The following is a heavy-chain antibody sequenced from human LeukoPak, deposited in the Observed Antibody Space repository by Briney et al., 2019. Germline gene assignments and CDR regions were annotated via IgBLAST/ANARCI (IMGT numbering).Heavy chain of an antibody. J-gene: IGHJ4*02. V-gene: IGHV1-18*01. CDR2: ISAYNGNT. CDR3: ARGTTYYDFWSGHGDY. CDR1: GYTFTSYG. Sequence: ASVKVSCKASGYTFTSYGISWERQAPGQGLEWMGWISAYNGNTNYAQKLQGRVTMTTDTSTSTAYMELRSLRSDDTAVYYCARGTTYYDFWSGHGDYWGQGTLVTVSS. D-gene: IGHD3-3*01.